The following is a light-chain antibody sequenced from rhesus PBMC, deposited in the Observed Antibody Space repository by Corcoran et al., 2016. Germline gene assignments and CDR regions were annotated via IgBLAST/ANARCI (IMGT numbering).Light chain of an antibody. V-gene: IGKV1-74*01. Sequence: DIQMTQSPSSLSASVGDRVTIPCRATENVKNNLHWYQQKPGKAPPLLIYTASTLQSGVPSRFSGSGSGTDYTFTSGHQQPEDVATSYCPHSYGAPFAFGPGTKLDIK. CDR2: TAS. J-gene: IGKJ3*01. CDR1: ENVKNN. CDR3: PHSYGAPFA.